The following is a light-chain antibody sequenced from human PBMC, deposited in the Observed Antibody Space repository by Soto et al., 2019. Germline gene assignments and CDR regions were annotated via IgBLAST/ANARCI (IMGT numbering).Light chain of an antibody. CDR2: EAS. V-gene: IGKV1-5*03. Sequence: DIQMTQSPSTLSASVGDRVTITCRASQNIVSWLAWYQQKPGKSPNTLIYEASNLESGVPSRFSGSGSGTEFTLTISSLQPDDFATYYCEHFYTYPFTFGQGTKLEIK. CDR1: QNIVSW. J-gene: IGKJ2*01. CDR3: EHFYTYPFT.